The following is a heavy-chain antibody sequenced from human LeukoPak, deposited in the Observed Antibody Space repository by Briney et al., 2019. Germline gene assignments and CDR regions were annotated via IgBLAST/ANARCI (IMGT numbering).Heavy chain of an antibody. Sequence: ASVKVSCKASGYTFTSYYMHWVRQAPGQGLEWMGVINPSGGGTTYAQKFQGRVTMTRDTSTSTVYMELSSLRSEDTAVYYCARDGDYGGNSWYFDLWGRGTPVTVSS. J-gene: IGHJ2*01. D-gene: IGHD4-23*01. V-gene: IGHV1-46*01. CDR1: GYTFTSYY. CDR3: ARDGDYGGNSWYFDL. CDR2: INPSGGGT.